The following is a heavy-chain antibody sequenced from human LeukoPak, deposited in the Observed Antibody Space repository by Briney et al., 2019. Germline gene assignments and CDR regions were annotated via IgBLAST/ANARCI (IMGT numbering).Heavy chain of an antibody. Sequence: GGSLRLSCAASGFTVSSNYMSWVRQAPGEGLEWVSVIYSGGSTYYADSVKGRFTISRDNSKNTLYLQMNSLRAEDTAVYYCVASYYYYYYMDVWGKGTTVTVSS. D-gene: IGHD5-12*01. CDR3: VASYYYYYYMDV. CDR1: GFTVSSNY. J-gene: IGHJ6*03. V-gene: IGHV3-53*01. CDR2: IYSGGST.